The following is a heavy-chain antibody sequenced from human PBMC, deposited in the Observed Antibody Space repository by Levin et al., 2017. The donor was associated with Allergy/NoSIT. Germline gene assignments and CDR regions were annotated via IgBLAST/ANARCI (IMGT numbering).Heavy chain of an antibody. J-gene: IGHJ6*03. CDR3: ARGDDCSSTSCYLGRQDYYCYYMDV. D-gene: IGHD2-2*01. CDR1: GFTFISYA. V-gene: IGHV3-30-3*01. CDR2: ISYDGGDK. Sequence: GESLKISCAASGFTFISYAMHWVRQAPGKGLEWVAVISYDGGDKYYADSVKGRFTISRDNSKNTLYLQMNSLRPEDTAVYYCARGDDCSSTSCYLGRQDYYCYYMDVWGKGTTVTVSS.